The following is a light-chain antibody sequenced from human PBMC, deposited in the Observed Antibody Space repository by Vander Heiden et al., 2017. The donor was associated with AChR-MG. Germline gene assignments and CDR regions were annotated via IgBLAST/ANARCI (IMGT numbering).Light chain of an antibody. Sequence: SYEVTQPPSVSVSPGQTGTITCSGNKLGDNYVSWYKQRPGQPPVLVIYQDVQRPSGIPERFSGSNSGNTATLTISGTQAMDEADYYCQAWDRTTMVFGGGTKLTVL. CDR3: QAWDRTTMV. CDR2: QDV. J-gene: IGLJ2*01. V-gene: IGLV3-1*01. CDR1: KLGDNY.